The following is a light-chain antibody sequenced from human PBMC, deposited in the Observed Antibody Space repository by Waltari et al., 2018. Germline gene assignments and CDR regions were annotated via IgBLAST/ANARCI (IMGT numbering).Light chain of an antibody. CDR3: QHYGSSPPWT. V-gene: IGKV3-20*01. J-gene: IGKJ1*01. CDR1: QSVSSSH. Sequence: EVVLTQSPGTLSLSPGERATPSCRASQSVSSSHLAWYQQKPGQAPRLLIYGASSRATGIPDRFSGSGSGTDFTLTISRLEPEDFAVYYCQHYGSSPPWTFGQGTKVEIK. CDR2: GAS.